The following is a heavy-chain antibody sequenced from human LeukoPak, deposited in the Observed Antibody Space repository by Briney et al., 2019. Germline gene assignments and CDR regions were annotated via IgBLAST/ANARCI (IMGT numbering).Heavy chain of an antibody. V-gene: IGHV4-34*01. J-gene: IGHJ4*02. Sequence: SETLSLTCGVYGGSFSGYYWGWVRQPPGKGLEWIGEINHSGVTNCNPSLKSRVTISVDTSKNHFSLNLNSVTAADTAVYYCASFGGPRGYYYDSSGYYPHSDYWGQGTLVTVSS. CDR1: GGSFSGYY. D-gene: IGHD3-22*01. CDR2: INHSGVT. CDR3: ASFGGPRGYYYDSSGYYPHSDY.